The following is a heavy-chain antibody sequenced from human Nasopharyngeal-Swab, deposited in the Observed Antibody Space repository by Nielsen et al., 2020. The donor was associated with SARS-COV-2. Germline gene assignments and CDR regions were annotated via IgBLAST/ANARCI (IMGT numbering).Heavy chain of an antibody. Sequence: GESLKISCAASGFTFSSYAMSWVRQAPGKGLEWVSVISVSGGSTYYADSVKGRFTISRDNSKNTLYLQMNSLRAEDTAVYYCAKDPYYDFWSGYYFDYWGQGTLVTVSS. D-gene: IGHD3-3*01. CDR1: GFTFSSYA. V-gene: IGHV3-23*01. CDR2: ISVSGGST. CDR3: AKDPYYDFWSGYYFDY. J-gene: IGHJ4*02.